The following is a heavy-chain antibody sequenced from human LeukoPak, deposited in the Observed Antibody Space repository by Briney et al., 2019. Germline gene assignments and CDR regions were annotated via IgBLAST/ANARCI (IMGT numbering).Heavy chain of an antibody. V-gene: IGHV3-21*01. Sequence: GGSLRLSCAASGFTFSSYSMYWVRQAPGKGLEWVSSISSSSSYIYYADSVKGRFTISRDNAENSLYLQMNSLRAEDTAVYYCASLSNYYDSSGYHFDYWGQGTLVTASS. D-gene: IGHD3-22*01. J-gene: IGHJ4*02. CDR2: ISSSSSYI. CDR1: GFTFSSYS. CDR3: ASLSNYYDSSGYHFDY.